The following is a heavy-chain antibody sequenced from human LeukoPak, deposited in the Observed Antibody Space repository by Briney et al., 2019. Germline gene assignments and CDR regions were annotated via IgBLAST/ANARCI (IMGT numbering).Heavy chain of an antibody. Sequence: GASVKVSCKASGYNFYTHGINWMRQAPGQGLEWMGWISAYNGNTNYAQKLQGRVTMTTDTSTSTAYMELRSLRSDDTAVYYCARAAGADGPFDYWGQGTLVTVSS. J-gene: IGHJ4*02. V-gene: IGHV1-18*01. CDR2: ISAYNGNT. D-gene: IGHD4-17*01. CDR1: GYNFYTHG. CDR3: ARAAGADGPFDY.